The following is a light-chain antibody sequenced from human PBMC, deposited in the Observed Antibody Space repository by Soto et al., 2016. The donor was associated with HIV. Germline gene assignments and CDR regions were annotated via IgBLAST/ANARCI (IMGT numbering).Light chain of an antibody. V-gene: IGLV3-21*03. CDR3: QVRDSTHDHYV. Sequence: SYELTQPPSVSVAPGKTARITCGGNNIGTKSVHWYQQKPGQAPVLVVYDDTDRPSGIPERFSASNSGNTATLTITRVEAGDEADYHCQVRDSTHDHYVFGTGTKVTVL. CDR1: NIGTKS. J-gene: IGLJ1*01. CDR2: DDT.